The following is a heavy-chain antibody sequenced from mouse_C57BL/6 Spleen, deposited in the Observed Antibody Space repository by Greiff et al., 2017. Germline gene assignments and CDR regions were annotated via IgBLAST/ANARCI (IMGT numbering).Heavy chain of an antibody. Sequence: QVQLKESGPGLVQPSQSLSITCTVSGFSLTSYGVHWVRQSPGKGLEWLGVIWSGGSTAYNAAFISRLSISKDNSKSQVFFKMNSLKADDTAIYDCSRDYGSRSAWFAYWGQGTLVTVSA. J-gene: IGHJ3*01. CDR1: GFSLTSYG. CDR2: IWSGGST. D-gene: IGHD1-1*01. CDR3: SRDYGSRSAWFAY. V-gene: IGHV2-2*01.